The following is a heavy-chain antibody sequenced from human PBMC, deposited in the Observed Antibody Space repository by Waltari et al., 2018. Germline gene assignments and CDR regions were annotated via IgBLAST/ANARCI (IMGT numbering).Heavy chain of an antibody. CDR1: GGSISSHY. D-gene: IGHD2-15*01. J-gene: IGHJ4*02. CDR2: IYYSGST. CDR3: ARDKGVSEDGYNPLVVD. V-gene: IGHV4-59*11. Sequence: QVQLQESGPGLVKPSETLSLTCTVSGGSISSHYWSWIRQPPGKGLEWIGYIYYSGSTNYNPSLKSRVTISVDTSKNQFSLKLSSVTAADTAVYYCARDKGVSEDGYNPLVVDWGQGTLVTVSS.